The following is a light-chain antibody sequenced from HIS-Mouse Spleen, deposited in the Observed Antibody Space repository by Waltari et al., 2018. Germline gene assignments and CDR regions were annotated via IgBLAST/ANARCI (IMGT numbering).Light chain of an antibody. V-gene: IGKV1-9*01. CDR3: QQLNSYPPT. Sequence: DIQLTQSPSFLSASVGDRVTITCRASQGISSYLAVYQQKPGKSPKLLIYAASTLQSGVPSRFSGSGSGTEFNLRISSLQPEDFATYYCQQLNSYPPTFGQGTKVEIK. CDR2: AAS. J-gene: IGKJ1*01. CDR1: QGISSY.